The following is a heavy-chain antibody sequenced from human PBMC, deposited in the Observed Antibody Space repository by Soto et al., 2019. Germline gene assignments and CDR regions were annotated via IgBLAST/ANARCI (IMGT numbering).Heavy chain of an antibody. J-gene: IGHJ6*03. V-gene: IGHV3-9*01. Sequence: GGSLRLSCAASGFSFDDYAMHWVRQAPGKGLEWVSGISWNSGTIGYADSVKGRFTISRDNAKNSLYLQMNSLRAEDTALYYCGAGGPYYGSGSYGHYYYYMDVWGKGTTVTVSS. CDR1: GFSFDDYA. D-gene: IGHD3-10*01. CDR3: GAGGPYYGSGSYGHYYYYMDV. CDR2: ISWNSGTI.